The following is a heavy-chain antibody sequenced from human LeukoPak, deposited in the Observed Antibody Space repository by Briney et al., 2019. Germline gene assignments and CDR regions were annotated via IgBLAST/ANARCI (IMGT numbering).Heavy chain of an antibody. J-gene: IGHJ4*02. CDR2: ISGSGGST. D-gene: IGHD2-2*01. V-gene: IGHV3-23*01. CDR3: AKDGDIVVVPAAMLFDY. Sequence: AGGSLRLSCAASGFTFSSYAMSWVRQAPGKGLEWVSAISGSGGSTYYADSVKGRFTISRDDSKNTLYLQMNSLRAEDTAVYYCAKDGDIVVVPAAMLFDYWGQGTLVTVSS. CDR1: GFTFSSYA.